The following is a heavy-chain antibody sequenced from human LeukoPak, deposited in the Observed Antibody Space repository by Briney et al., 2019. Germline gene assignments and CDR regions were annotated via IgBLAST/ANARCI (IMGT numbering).Heavy chain of an antibody. CDR1: GFIFSTFG. CDR2: IWYDGSYK. D-gene: IGHD2-15*01. CDR3: AKEVGHCSGGACAEHFDY. V-gene: IGHV3-30*02. Sequence: GGSLRLSCAASGFIFSTFGMHWVRQAPGKGLEWVASIWYDGSYKFYVDSVKGRFTISRDNSRNTVSLQMSSLRAEDTAVYYCAKEVGHCSGGACAEHFDYWGQGTVVTVSS. J-gene: IGHJ4*02.